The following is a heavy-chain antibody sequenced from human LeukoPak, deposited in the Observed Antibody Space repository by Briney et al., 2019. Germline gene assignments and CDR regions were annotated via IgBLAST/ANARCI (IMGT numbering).Heavy chain of an antibody. D-gene: IGHD4-23*01. CDR3: ARGTVVDYFDY. CDR2: ISGSGGST. CDR1: GFTFSSYA. Sequence: PGGSLRLSCAASGFTFSSYAMSWVRQAPGTGLEWVSTISGSGGSTYYADSVKGRFTISRDNTKNSLYLQMNSLRAEDTTVYYCARGTVVDYFDYWGQGTLVTVSS. V-gene: IGHV3-23*01. J-gene: IGHJ4*02.